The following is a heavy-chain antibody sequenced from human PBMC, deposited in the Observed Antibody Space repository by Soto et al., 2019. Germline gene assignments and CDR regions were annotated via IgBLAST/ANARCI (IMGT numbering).Heavy chain of an antibody. V-gene: IGHV4-34*01. CDR2: INHSGST. CDR3: ASGGYCSSTSCYDLGYYYYYMDV. Sequence: SETLSLTCAVYGGSFSGYYWSWIRQPPGKGLEWIGEINHSGSTNYNPSLESRVTISVDTSKNQFSLKLSSVTAADTAVYYCASGGYCSSTSCYDLGYYYYYMDVWGKGTTVTVSS. CDR1: GGSFSGYY. D-gene: IGHD2-2*01. J-gene: IGHJ6*03.